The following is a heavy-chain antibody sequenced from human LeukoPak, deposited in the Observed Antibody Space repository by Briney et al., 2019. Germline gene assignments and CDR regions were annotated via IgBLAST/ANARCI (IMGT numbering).Heavy chain of an antibody. CDR2: ISYDGSNK. D-gene: IGHD4-17*01. Sequence: GGSLRLSCAASGFTFSSYAMHWVRQAPGKGLEWVAVISYDGSNKYYADSVKGRFTISRDNAKNSLYLQMNSLRAEDTAVYYCARDFHDYGDYEQSDYWGQGTLVTVSS. J-gene: IGHJ4*02. V-gene: IGHV3-30-3*01. CDR1: GFTFSSYA. CDR3: ARDFHDYGDYEQSDY.